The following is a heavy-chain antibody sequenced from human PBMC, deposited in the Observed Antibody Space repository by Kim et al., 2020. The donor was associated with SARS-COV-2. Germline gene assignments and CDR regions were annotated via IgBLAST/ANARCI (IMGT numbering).Heavy chain of an antibody. D-gene: IGHD6-13*01. Sequence: GRFTISRDNAKNSLYLQMNSLRAEDTAVYYCARPSPYSSSWYADKYYFDYWGQGTLVTVSS. J-gene: IGHJ4*02. CDR3: ARPSPYSSSWYADKYYFDY. V-gene: IGHV3-11*06.